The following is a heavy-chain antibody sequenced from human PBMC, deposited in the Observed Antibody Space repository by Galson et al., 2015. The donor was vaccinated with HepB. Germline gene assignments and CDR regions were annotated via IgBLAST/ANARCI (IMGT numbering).Heavy chain of an antibody. D-gene: IGHD5-18*01. Sequence: SLRLSCAASGFTFSKAWLSWVRQTPGKGLEWVGRIRAKAGGGTADYAAPVKGRFTISRDDSKNTLYLQMSSLKTGDTAVYYCSAEGYSYGYHSMDVWGQGTTVTVSS. CDR1: GFTFSKAW. V-gene: IGHV3-15*05. J-gene: IGHJ6*02. CDR2: IRAKAGGGTA. CDR3: SAEGYSYGYHSMDV.